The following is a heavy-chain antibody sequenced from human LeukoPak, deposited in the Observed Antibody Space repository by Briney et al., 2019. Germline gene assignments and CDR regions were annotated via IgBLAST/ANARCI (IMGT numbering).Heavy chain of an antibody. Sequence: PGGSLRLSCAASGFTFSSYAMSWVRQAPGKGLEWVSAISGSGGSTYYADSVKGRFTISRDNSKNTLYLQMNSLRAEDTAVYYCAEVLDYGSGQSPPFDYWGQGTLVTVSS. V-gene: IGHV3-23*01. CDR3: AEVLDYGSGQSPPFDY. CDR2: ISGSGGST. D-gene: IGHD3-10*01. J-gene: IGHJ4*02. CDR1: GFTFSSYA.